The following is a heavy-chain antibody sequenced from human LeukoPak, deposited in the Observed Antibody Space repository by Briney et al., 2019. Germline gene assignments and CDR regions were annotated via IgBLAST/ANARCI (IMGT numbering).Heavy chain of an antibody. J-gene: IGHJ4*02. CDR2: INPSDGRT. CDR3: ARGYSYAESDY. Sequence: ASVKVSCKASGYTFTDYFMHWVRQARGQGLEWMGIINPSDGRTTYAQKFQGRVTMTRNTSISTAYMELSSLRSEDTAVYYCARGYSYAESDYWGQGTLVTVSS. V-gene: IGHV1-46*01. CDR1: GYTFTDYF. D-gene: IGHD5-18*01.